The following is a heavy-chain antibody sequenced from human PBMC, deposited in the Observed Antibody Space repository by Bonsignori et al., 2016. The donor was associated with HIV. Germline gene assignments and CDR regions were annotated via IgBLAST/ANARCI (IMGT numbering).Heavy chain of an antibody. CDR1: GFTFSSYW. V-gene: IGHV3-7*01. CDR3: ARVITWKKLRFLEWLRYYYMDV. D-gene: IGHD3-3*01. J-gene: IGHJ6*03. CDR2: IKQDGSEK. Sequence: GGSLRLSCAASGFTFSSYWMSWVRQAPGKGLEWVANIKQDGSEKYYVDSVKGRFTISRDNAKNSLYLQMNSLRAEDTAVYYCARVITWKKLRFLEWLRYYYMDVWGKGTTVTVSS.